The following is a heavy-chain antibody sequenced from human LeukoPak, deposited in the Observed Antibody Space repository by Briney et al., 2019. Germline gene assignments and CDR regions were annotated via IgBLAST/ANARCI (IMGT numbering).Heavy chain of an antibody. Sequence: SETLSLTCTVSGGSISSYYWSWIRQPPGKGLEWIGYIYYSGSTNYNPSLKSRVTISVDTSKNQFSLKLSSVTAADTAVYYCARSPPLYYYGSGSYYFFDYWGQGTLVTVSS. D-gene: IGHD3-10*01. CDR2: IYYSGST. V-gene: IGHV4-59*01. CDR3: ARSPPLYYYGSGSYYFFDY. CDR1: GGSISSYY. J-gene: IGHJ4*02.